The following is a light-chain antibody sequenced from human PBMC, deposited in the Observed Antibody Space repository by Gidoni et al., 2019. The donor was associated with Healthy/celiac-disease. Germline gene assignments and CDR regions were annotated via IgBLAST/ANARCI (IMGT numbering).Light chain of an antibody. CDR1: SSDVGGYNY. Sequence: QSALTQPASVSGSPGQSITISCTGTSSDVGGYNYVSWYQQHPGKAPKLMIYEVSNRPSGVCNRFSGSKSGNTASLTISGLQAEDEADYYCSSYTSSSPSVVFGGGTKLTVL. CDR3: SSYTSSSPSVV. CDR2: EVS. V-gene: IGLV2-14*01. J-gene: IGLJ2*01.